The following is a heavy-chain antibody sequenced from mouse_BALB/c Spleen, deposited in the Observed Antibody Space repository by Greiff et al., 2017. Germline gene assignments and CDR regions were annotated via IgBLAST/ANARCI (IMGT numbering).Heavy chain of an antibody. Sequence: EVQLQESGPGLVKPSQSLSLTCTVTGYSITSDYAWNWIRQFPGNKLEWMGYISYSGSTSYNPSLKSRISITRDTSKNQFFLQLNSVTTEDTATYYCARGGLLYYYAMDYWGQGTSVTVSS. J-gene: IGHJ4*01. CDR2: ISYSGST. CDR1: GYSITSDYA. V-gene: IGHV3-2*02. D-gene: IGHD1-1*01. CDR3: ARGGLLYYYAMDY.